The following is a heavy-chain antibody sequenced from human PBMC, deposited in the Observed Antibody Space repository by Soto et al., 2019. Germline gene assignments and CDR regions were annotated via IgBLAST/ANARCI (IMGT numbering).Heavy chain of an antibody. J-gene: IGHJ6*02. CDR2: ISAYNGNT. CDR3: ASDGVVVVAAPQYYYYYGMDV. Sequence: EASVKVSCKASGYTFTSYGISWVRQAPGQGLEWMGWISAYNGNTNYAQKLQGRVTMTTDTSTSTAYMELRSLRSDDTAVYYCASDGVVVVAAPQYYYYYGMDVWGQGTTVTVS. D-gene: IGHD2-15*01. CDR1: GYTFTSYG. V-gene: IGHV1-18*01.